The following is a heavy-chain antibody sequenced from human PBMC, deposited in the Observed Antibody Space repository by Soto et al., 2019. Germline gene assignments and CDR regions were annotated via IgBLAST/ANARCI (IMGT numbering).Heavy chain of an antibody. D-gene: IGHD3-9*01. V-gene: IGHV1-18*01. Sequence: GASVKVSCKASGYTFTSYGISWVRQAPGQGLEWMGWISAYNGNTNYAQKLQGRVTMTTDTSTSTAYMELRSLRSDDTAVYYCARVRYDILTGYYRGYYYYGMDVWGQGTTVTVSS. CDR2: ISAYNGNT. CDR3: ARVRYDILTGYYRGYYYYGMDV. CDR1: GYTFTSYG. J-gene: IGHJ6*02.